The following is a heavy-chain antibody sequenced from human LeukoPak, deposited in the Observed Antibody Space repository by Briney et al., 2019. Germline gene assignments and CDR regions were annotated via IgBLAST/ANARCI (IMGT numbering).Heavy chain of an antibody. CDR1: GFTFDNAW. D-gene: IGHD3-16*01. CDR3: AKDISSIGYVGGS. CDR2: IESKTDGGTT. Sequence: GGSLRLSCAASGFTFDNAWMSWVRQAPGKGLEWVGRIESKTDGGTTNYAAPVKGRFTISRDDSENSLYLQMNSLRIEDTAFYYCAKDISSIGYVGGSWGQGTLVTVSS. J-gene: IGHJ5*02. V-gene: IGHV3-15*04.